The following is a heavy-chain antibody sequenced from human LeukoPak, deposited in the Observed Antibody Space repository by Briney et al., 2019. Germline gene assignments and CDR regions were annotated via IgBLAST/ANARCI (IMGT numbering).Heavy chain of an antibody. J-gene: IGHJ6*04. CDR2: FYTSGST. CDR3: ARLVATALTLDV. Sequence: PSETLSLTCTVSGGSISSYYWSWIRQPPGKGLEWIGYFYTSGSTNYNPSLKSRVTISVDTSKNQFSLKLSSVTAADTAVYYCARLVATALTLDVWGKGTTVTVSS. CDR1: GGSISSYY. D-gene: IGHD5-12*01. V-gene: IGHV4-4*09.